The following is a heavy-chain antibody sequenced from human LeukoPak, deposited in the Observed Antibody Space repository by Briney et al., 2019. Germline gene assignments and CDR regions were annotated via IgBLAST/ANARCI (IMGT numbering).Heavy chain of an antibody. Sequence: SGTLSLTCAVYGGSFSGYYWSWIRQPPGEGLEWIGEINHRGSTNYNPSLKSRVTISVDTSKNQFSLKLSSVTAADTAVYYCARCNHCSSTSCYQGYYYYGMDVWGQGTTVTVSS. CDR2: INHRGST. D-gene: IGHD2-2*01. J-gene: IGHJ6*02. CDR3: ARCNHCSSTSCYQGYYYYGMDV. V-gene: IGHV4-34*01. CDR1: GGSFSGYY.